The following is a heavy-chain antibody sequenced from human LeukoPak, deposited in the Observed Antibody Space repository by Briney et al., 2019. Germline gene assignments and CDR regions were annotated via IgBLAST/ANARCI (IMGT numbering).Heavy chain of an antibody. CDR3: ARLQLPDAFDI. CDR1: GGSFSGYY. Sequence: PSETLSLTCAVYGGSFSGYYWSWIRQPPGKGLEWIGEINHSGSTNYNPSLKSRVTISVDTSKNQFSLKLSSVTAADTAVYYCARLQLPDAFDIWGQGTMVTVSS. D-gene: IGHD2-2*01. V-gene: IGHV4-34*01. J-gene: IGHJ3*02. CDR2: INHSGST.